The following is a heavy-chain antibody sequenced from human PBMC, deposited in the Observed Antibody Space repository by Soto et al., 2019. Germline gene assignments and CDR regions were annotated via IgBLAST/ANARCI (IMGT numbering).Heavy chain of an antibody. Sequence: SETLSLTCTVSGGSINSGDYYCSWVRQPPGKGLEWIGNIFHSGSTSSNPSLESRVSISMGTSKNQFSLKLKSVTAADTAVYFCARDWVYERWLDSWRKGPPVTVSS. D-gene: IGHD2-8*01. V-gene: IGHV4-30-4*01. CDR3: ARDWVYERWLDS. CDR2: IFHSGST. CDR1: GGSINSGDYY. J-gene: IGHJ5*01.